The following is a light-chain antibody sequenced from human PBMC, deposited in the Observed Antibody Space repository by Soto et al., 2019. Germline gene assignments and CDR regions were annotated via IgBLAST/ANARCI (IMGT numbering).Light chain of an antibody. J-gene: IGKJ4*01. CDR3: QQANNFPLT. Sequence: DIQMTQSPSSVSASVGDRVTITCRASQGISRLLAWYQQKPGKAPNLLIHTASSLQSAVPSRFSGSGSGTVFTLTISSLQPEDFATYYCQQANNFPLTFGGGTKVEIK. CDR2: TAS. CDR1: QGISRL. V-gene: IGKV1-12*01.